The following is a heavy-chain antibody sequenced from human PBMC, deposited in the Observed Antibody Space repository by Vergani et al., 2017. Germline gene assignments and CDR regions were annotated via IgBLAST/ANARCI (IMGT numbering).Heavy chain of an antibody. Sequence: QLQLHKSGPGLVKPSETLSLTFTVSGASVNRANYYWSWIRQPPGKGLEWIGYIYYSGSTNYNPSLTSLVTISVDTYKNQFSMKLSSVTAADTAVYYCARVDTAMATNAFDIWGQGTMVTVSS. CDR1: GASVNRANYY. CDR2: IYYSGST. D-gene: IGHD5-18*01. V-gene: IGHV4-61*01. J-gene: IGHJ3*02. CDR3: ARVDTAMATNAFDI.